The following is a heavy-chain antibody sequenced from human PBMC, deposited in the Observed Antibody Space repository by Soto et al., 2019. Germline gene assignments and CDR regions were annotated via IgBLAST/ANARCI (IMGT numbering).Heavy chain of an antibody. V-gene: IGHV1-69*06. Sequence: QVQLEQSGAEVKKPGSSVKISCKASGGTLSDHGVSWLRQAPGQGLEWVGGTIPVFNTANYAPKFQGRVTIAADKSTNIAYMALGSLRSDDTAFYYCARGVYGSGNYYTGPSAFDIWGQGTLVIVSS. CDR2: TIPVFNTA. J-gene: IGHJ3*02. D-gene: IGHD3-10*01. CDR1: GGTLSDHG. CDR3: ARGVYGSGNYYTGPSAFDI.